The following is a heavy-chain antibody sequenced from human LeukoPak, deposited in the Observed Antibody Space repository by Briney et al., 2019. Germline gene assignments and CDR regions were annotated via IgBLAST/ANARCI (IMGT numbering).Heavy chain of an antibody. CDR3: VGEEYGTVSYYKSSQ. D-gene: IGHD3-10*01. CDR2: VYYTGSYTGTT. J-gene: IGHJ4*02. CDR1: DGSIRSDSFY. Sequence: PSETLSLTCRVSDGSIRSDSFYWGWIRQPPGKGLEWLGSVYYTGSYTGTTYHNPSLESRVTVSVDTSKNLCSLRLTSVTAADTAVYYCVGEEYGTVSYYKSSQWGQGTLVTVSS. V-gene: IGHV4-39*01.